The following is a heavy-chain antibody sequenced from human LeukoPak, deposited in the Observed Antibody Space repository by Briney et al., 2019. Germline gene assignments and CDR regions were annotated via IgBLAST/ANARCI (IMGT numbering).Heavy chain of an antibody. CDR3: ARDQERNAVAGALGY. CDR2: ISSSSSYI. Sequence: GGSLRLSCAASGFTFSSYSMNWVRQAPGKGLEWVSYISSSSSYIYYADSVKGRFTISRDNAKNPLYLQMNSLRAADTAVYYCARDQERNAVAGALGYCGQGNLVTAS. D-gene: IGHD6-19*01. CDR1: GFTFSSYS. J-gene: IGHJ4*02. V-gene: IGHV3-21*01.